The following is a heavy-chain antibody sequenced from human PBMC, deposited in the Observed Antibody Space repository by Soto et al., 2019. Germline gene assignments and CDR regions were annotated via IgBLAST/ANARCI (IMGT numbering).Heavy chain of an antibody. D-gene: IGHD6-19*01. V-gene: IGHV1-18*01. CDR2: ISAYNGNT. CDR3: ARDFKRITQAGSLDR. J-gene: IGHJ4*02. Sequence: ASVKVSCKASGYTFTSYGISWVRQAPGQGLEWMGWISAYNGNTNYAQKLQDRLTMTTDTSTSTAYMELGPLTSDDTAVYYCARDFKRITQAGSLDRWGQGTLVTVSS. CDR1: GYTFTSYG.